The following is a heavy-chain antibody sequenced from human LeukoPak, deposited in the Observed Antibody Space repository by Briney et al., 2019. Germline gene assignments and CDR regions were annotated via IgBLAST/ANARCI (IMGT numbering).Heavy chain of an antibody. D-gene: IGHD1-26*01. CDR2: IRYDGSNK. J-gene: IGHJ6*03. CDR3: AKSIGRYYYYYMDV. V-gene: IGHV3-30*02. Sequence: PGGSLRLSCAASGFTFSSYGMHWVRQAPGKGLEWVAFIRYDGSNKYYADSVKGRFTISRDNSKNTLYLQMNSLRAEDTAVYYCAKSIGRYYYYYMDVRGKGTTVTVSS. CDR1: GFTFSSYG.